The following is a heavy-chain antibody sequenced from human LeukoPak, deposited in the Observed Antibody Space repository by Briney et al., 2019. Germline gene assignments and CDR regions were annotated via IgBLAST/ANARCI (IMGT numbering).Heavy chain of an antibody. D-gene: IGHD5-24*01. CDR2: IYHSGST. Sequence: SSETLSLTCAVSGGSISSGGYSWSWIRQPPGKGLEWIGYIYHSGSTYYNPSLKSRVTISVDRSKNQFSLKLSSVTAADTAVYYCARTQMVMATMLPDAFDIWGQGTMVTVSS. CDR3: ARTQMVMATMLPDAFDI. J-gene: IGHJ3*02. V-gene: IGHV4-30-2*01. CDR1: GGSISSGGYS.